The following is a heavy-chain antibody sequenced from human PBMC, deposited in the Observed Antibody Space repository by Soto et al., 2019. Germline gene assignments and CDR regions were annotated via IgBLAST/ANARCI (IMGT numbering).Heavy chain of an antibody. CDR3: ARDDPQTASFDY. CDR1: GGTFSSYA. CDR2: IIPIFGTA. V-gene: IGHV1-69*06. J-gene: IGHJ4*02. Sequence: SVKVSCKASGGTFSSYAISWVRQAPGQGLEWMGGIIPIFGTANYAQKFQGRVTITADKSTSTAYMELSSLRSEDTAVYYCARDDPQTASFDYWGQGTLVTVSS. D-gene: IGHD5-18*01.